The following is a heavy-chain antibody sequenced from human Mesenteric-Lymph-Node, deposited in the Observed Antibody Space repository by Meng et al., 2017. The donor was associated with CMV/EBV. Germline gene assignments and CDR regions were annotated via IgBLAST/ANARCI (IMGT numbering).Heavy chain of an antibody. D-gene: IGHD3-9*01. Sequence: ASVKVSCKASGYTFINNDINWVRQASGQGLEWMGWMNPNNGNTGYAQKFQGRVIMTRDTSISTAYMELSSLRSEDTAVYYCARGIYFHWSSAYYAMDVWGQGTTVTVSS. CDR1: GYTFINND. V-gene: IGHV1-8*01. CDR2: MNPNNGNT. CDR3: ARGIYFHWSSAYYAMDV. J-gene: IGHJ6*02.